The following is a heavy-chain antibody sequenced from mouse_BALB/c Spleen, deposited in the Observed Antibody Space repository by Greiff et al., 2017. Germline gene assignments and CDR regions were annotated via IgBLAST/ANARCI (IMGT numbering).Heavy chain of an antibody. D-gene: IGHD2-3*01. CDR1: GDSITSGY. V-gene: IGHV3-8*02. CDR3: ASYDGYYDAMDY. J-gene: IGHJ4*01. Sequence: EVKLMESGPSLVKPSQSLSLTCSVTGDSITSGYWNWIRQFPGNKLEYMGYISYSGSTYYNPSLKSRISITRDTSKNQYYLKLNSVDTEDTATYYGASYDGYYDAMDYWGQGTSVTVSS. CDR2: ISYSGST.